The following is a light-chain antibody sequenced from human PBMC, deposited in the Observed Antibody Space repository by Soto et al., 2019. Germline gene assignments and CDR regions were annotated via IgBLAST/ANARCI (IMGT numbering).Light chain of an antibody. CDR2: AAS. CDR3: QQLNSYPQT. Sequence: IQLTQSPSSLSASVGDRVTITCRASQGISSYLAWYQQKPGKAPKLLIYAASTLQSGVPSRFSGSGSGTDFTLTISSLQPEDFATYSCQQLNSYPQTFGPGTKLDIK. CDR1: QGISSY. J-gene: IGKJ3*01. V-gene: IGKV1-9*01.